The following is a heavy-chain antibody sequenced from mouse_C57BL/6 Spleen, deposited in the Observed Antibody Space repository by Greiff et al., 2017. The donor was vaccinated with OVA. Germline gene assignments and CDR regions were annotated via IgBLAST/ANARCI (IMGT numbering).Heavy chain of an antibody. CDR1: GFTFSSYA. Sequence: EVKLVESGGGLVKPGGSLKLSCAASGFTFSSYAMSWVRQTPEKRLEWVATISDGGSYTYYPDNVKGRFTISRDNAKNNLYLQMSHLKSEDTAMYYCARDLEGYYGSSYYFDYWGQGTTLTVSS. D-gene: IGHD1-1*01. CDR2: ISDGGSYT. V-gene: IGHV5-4*01. CDR3: ARDLEGYYGSSYYFDY. J-gene: IGHJ2*01.